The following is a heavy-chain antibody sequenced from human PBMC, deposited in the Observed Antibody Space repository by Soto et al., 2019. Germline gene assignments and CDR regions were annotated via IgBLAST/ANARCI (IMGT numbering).Heavy chain of an antibody. V-gene: IGHV3-23*01. CDR1: GFTFSSYA. Sequence: GGSLRLSCAASGFTFSSYAMSWVRQAPGKGLEWVSAISGSGGSTYYADSVKGRFTISRDNSKNTLYLQMNSLRAEDTAVYYCAKRYCSSTSCHDAFDIWGQGTMVTVSS. J-gene: IGHJ3*02. CDR3: AKRYCSSTSCHDAFDI. CDR2: ISGSGGST. D-gene: IGHD2-2*01.